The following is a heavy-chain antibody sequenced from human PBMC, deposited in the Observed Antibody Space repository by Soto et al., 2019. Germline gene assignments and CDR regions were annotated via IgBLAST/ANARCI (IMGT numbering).Heavy chain of an antibody. CDR2: ISGSGDST. V-gene: IGHV3-23*01. CDR3: ASRSSGWYFEY. Sequence: EVQLLESGGGLVQPGGSLRLSCAASGFTFSSYAMNWVRQAPGKGLEWVSVISGSGDSTYYADSVKGRFTISRDNSKNTLYLQMNSLRAGDTAVYYCASRSSGWYFEYWGQGTLITVSS. J-gene: IGHJ4*02. CDR1: GFTFSSYA. D-gene: IGHD6-19*01.